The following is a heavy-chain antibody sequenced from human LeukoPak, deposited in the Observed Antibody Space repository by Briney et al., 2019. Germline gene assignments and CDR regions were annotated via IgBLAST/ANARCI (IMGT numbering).Heavy chain of an antibody. D-gene: IGHD3-22*01. CDR2: IYYSGST. Sequence: PSETLSLTCTVSGGSLRNYYWGWIRQPPGKGLEWIGYIYYSGSTNYNPSLKSRVTISVATSRNQFYLKLKSVTAADTAVYFCARLLPVVVGTSYFPHWGQGTLVTVSS. CDR1: GGSLRNYY. J-gene: IGHJ1*01. V-gene: IGHV4-59*08. CDR3: ARLLPVVVGTSYFPH.